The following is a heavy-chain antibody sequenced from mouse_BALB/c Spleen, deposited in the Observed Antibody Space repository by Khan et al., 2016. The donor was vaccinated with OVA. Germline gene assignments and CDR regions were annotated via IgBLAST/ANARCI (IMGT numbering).Heavy chain of an antibody. CDR3: ARNSYMYDFTY. CDR2: IWNGGNT. V-gene: IGHV2-2*01. J-gene: IGHJ3*01. Sequence: QVQLKESGPGLVQPSQSLSITCTVSGFSLTTYGVHWVRQSPGKGLEWLGLIWNGGNTDYNAAFISRLSITKENSKSQVFFKMNSLQADDTAMYYCARNSYMYDFTYWGQGTLVTVSA. CDR1: GFSLTTYG. D-gene: IGHD2-14*01.